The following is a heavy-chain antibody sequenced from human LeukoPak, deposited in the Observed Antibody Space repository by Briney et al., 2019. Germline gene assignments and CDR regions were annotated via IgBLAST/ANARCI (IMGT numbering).Heavy chain of an antibody. J-gene: IGHJ4*02. CDR2: MNPNSGNT. Sequence: GASVKVSCKASGYTFTSYDINWVRQTTGQGLEWMGWMNPNSGNTGYAQKFQGRVTMTRNTSTSTAYMELSSLRSEDTAVYYCARPISGYYYAFDYWGQGTLVTVSS. V-gene: IGHV1-8*01. D-gene: IGHD3-22*01. CDR1: GYTFTSYD. CDR3: ARPISGYYYAFDY.